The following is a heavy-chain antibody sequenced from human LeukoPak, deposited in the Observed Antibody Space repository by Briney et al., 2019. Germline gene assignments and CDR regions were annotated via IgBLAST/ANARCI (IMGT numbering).Heavy chain of an antibody. Sequence: ASVKVSCKASGYTFTEHFIHWVRQAPGQGLQYMGWIHPASANTVYAQMFHGRVTLTRDTPATTTYMERSGLRSDDTAVYYCARDLRPANLWGQGTLVTVSS. J-gene: IGHJ4*02. CDR2: IHPASANT. CDR3: ARDLRPANL. V-gene: IGHV1-2*02. CDR1: GYTFTEHF. D-gene: IGHD1-7*01.